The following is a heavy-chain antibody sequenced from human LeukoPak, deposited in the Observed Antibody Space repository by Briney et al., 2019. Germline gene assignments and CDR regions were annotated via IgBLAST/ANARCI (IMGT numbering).Heavy chain of an antibody. D-gene: IGHD5-18*01. J-gene: IGHJ4*02. Sequence: SETLSLTCTVSGGSINNYYWSWIRQPAGKGLEWIGRLYASGSTNYNPSLKSRVTMSVDTSKNQFSLKLSSVTAADTALYYCARENGYRYDYWGQGTLVTVSS. V-gene: IGHV4-4*07. CDR3: ARENGYRYDY. CDR2: LYASGST. CDR1: GGSINNYY.